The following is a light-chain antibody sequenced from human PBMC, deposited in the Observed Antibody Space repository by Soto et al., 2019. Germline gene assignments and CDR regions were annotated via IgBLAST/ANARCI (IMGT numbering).Light chain of an antibody. CDR2: AAS. V-gene: IGKV1-39*01. CDR1: QSISSY. J-gene: IGKJ1*01. Sequence: DIQMTQSPSSLSASVGDRVTITCRASQSISSYLNWYQQKPGKAPKLLIYAASSLQSGVPSRFSGSGSGTDFTLTIISLQPEDFATYYCQQSYSTPRITFGQGTKVEIK. CDR3: QQSYSTPRIT.